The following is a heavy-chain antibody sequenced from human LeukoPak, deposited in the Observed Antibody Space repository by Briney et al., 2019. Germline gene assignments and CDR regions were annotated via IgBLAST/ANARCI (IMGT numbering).Heavy chain of an antibody. CDR3: APSLNWAAHDNAFDI. V-gene: IGHV1-2*02. D-gene: IGHD7-27*01. CDR2: INPNSGGT. CDR1: GYTFTGYY. Sequence: ASVKVSCKASGYTFTGYYMHWVRQAPGQGLEWMGWINPNSGGTNYAQKFQGRVSMTRDTSISTAYMEVSRLRSDDTAVYYCAPSLNWAAHDNAFDIWGQGTMVTVSS. J-gene: IGHJ3*02.